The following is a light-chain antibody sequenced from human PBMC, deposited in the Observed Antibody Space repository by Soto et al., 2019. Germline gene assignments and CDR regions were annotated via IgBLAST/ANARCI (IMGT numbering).Light chain of an antibody. J-gene: IGLJ1*01. CDR3: CSYAGRYTDV. Sequence: QSALTQPRSVSGSAGQSVTISCTGTSSDVGGYNYVSWYQQHPGKAPKLMIFDVNKWPSGVPARFSGSQSDNTASLTISGLQAEDDSDYFCCSYAGRYTDVFGTGTKLTVL. CDR2: DVN. V-gene: IGLV2-11*01. CDR1: SSDVGGYNY.